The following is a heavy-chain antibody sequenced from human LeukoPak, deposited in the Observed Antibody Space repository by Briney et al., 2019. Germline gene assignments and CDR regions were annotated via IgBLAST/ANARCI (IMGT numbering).Heavy chain of an antibody. V-gene: IGHV3-7*01. Sequence: GGSLRLSCVGSAFSFSSYSMSWVRQGPGKGLEWVATVWPDGGEQRYVDSVRGRFTISRDNAKSLLYLQMHSLSVEDTAVYFCARLFGGVTTFDYWGQGALVTVSS. CDR2: VWPDGGEQ. J-gene: IGHJ4*02. D-gene: IGHD4-17*01. CDR3: ARLFGGVTTFDY. CDR1: AFSFSSYS.